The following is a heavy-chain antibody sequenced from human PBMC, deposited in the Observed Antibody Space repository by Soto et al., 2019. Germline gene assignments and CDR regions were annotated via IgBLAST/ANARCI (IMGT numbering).Heavy chain of an antibody. Sequence: QVQLVQSGAEVKKPGASVKVSCKASGYTFTSYGISWVRQAPGQGLEWMGWISAYNGNTNYAQKLQGRVTMTTDKSTSTGYMGLRSLRFDDTAVYYWATALTYYYDSSGSYWGQGTLVTVSS. V-gene: IGHV1-18*01. D-gene: IGHD3-22*01. CDR2: ISAYNGNT. CDR3: ATALTYYYDSSGSY. CDR1: GYTFTSYG. J-gene: IGHJ4*02.